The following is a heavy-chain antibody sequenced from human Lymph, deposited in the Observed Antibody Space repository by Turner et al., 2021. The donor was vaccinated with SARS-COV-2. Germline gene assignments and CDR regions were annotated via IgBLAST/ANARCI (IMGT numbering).Heavy chain of an antibody. J-gene: IGHJ4*02. V-gene: IGHV3-23*01. CDR3: AKDPNWYVLSAVDY. Sequence: EVHLLESGGGLVQPGGSLRPSCAASGFTFSSYAMSWVRQAPGKGLEWVSGISSSGGNTYYADSVKGRFTISRDNSKNTLYLQMNSLRAEDTAVYYCAKDPNWYVLSAVDYWGQGTLVTVSS. CDR2: ISSSGGNT. D-gene: IGHD1-1*01. CDR1: GFTFSSYA.